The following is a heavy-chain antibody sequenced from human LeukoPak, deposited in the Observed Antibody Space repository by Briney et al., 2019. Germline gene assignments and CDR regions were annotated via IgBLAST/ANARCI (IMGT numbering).Heavy chain of an antibody. CDR1: GFTFDDYA. CDR3: ARGGYSSTLYGRYQH. CDR2: ISWNSGSI. J-gene: IGHJ1*01. D-gene: IGHD6-13*01. Sequence: GGSLRLSCAASGFTFDDYAMHWVRQAPGKGLEWATGISWNSGSIGYADSVKGRFTISRDNAKNSLYLQMNSLRAEDTAVYYCARGGYSSTLYGRYQHWGQGTLVTVSP. V-gene: IGHV3-9*01.